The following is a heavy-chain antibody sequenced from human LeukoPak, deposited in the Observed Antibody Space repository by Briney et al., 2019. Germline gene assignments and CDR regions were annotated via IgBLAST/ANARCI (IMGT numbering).Heavy chain of an antibody. Sequence: PGGSLRLSCAASGFTVSSNHMTWVRQAPGKGLECVPVIYGGGNTHYADSVKGRFTISRDSSKNTLYLQMNSLRVEDTAVYYCASAIAPLTVYYFNYWGQGTLVTVSS. CDR2: IYGGGNT. CDR3: ASAIAPLTVYYFNY. J-gene: IGHJ4*02. CDR1: GFTVSSNH. D-gene: IGHD4-17*01. V-gene: IGHV3-66*01.